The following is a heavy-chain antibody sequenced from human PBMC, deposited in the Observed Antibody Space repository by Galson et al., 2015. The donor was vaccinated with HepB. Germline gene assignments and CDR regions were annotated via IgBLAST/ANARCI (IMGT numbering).Heavy chain of an antibody. Sequence: SVKVSCKASGYTFISYTIHWVRQAPGQRLEWMGWINAGDGNTKYSQKFQDRVTITRDTSATTAYMELSSLRSEDTAVYYCARARLGLHLGELFGWFDPWGQGTLVTVSS. D-gene: IGHD3-16*01. CDR1: GYTFISYT. J-gene: IGHJ5*02. CDR2: INAGDGNT. V-gene: IGHV1-3*01. CDR3: ARARLGLHLGELFGWFDP.